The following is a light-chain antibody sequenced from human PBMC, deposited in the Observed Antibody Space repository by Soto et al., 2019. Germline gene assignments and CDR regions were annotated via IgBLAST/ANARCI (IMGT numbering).Light chain of an antibody. CDR3: CSYSRSGTLT. Sequence: QSVLTQPASGSGAPGQGITISCTQTSSDVGDYNYVSWYQHHPGKAPKVIIYDVSNRPSGVSYRFSGTKSGNTASLTVSGLQAEDEADYYCCSYSRSGTLTFGTGTKVTVL. J-gene: IGLJ1*01. CDR2: DVS. CDR1: SSDVGDYNY. V-gene: IGLV2-14*03.